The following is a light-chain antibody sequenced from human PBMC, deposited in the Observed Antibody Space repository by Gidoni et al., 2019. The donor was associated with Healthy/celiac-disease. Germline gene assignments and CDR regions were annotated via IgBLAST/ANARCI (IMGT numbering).Light chain of an antibody. CDR1: VLAKKY. CDR2: KDS. CDR3: YSAADNNEV. V-gene: IGLV3-27*01. Sequence: SYELTQPSSVSVSPGQTARITCSGDVLAKKYARWFQQKPGQAPGLVIYKDSERPSGSPERFSGSSSGTTVTLTISGAQVEDEADYYCYSAADNNEVFGGGTKLTVL. J-gene: IGLJ3*02.